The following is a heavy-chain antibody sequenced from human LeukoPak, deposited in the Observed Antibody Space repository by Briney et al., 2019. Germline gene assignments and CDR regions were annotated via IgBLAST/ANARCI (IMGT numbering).Heavy chain of an antibody. CDR2: INHSGST. Sequence: PSETLSLTCAVYGGSFSGYYWSWIRQPPGKGLEWIGEINHSGSTNYNPSLKSRVTISVDTSKNQFSLKLSSVTAADTAVYYCARTPRPLFDYWGQGTLVTVSS. D-gene: IGHD6-6*01. V-gene: IGHV4-34*01. CDR1: GGSFSGYY. CDR3: ARTPRPLFDY. J-gene: IGHJ4*02.